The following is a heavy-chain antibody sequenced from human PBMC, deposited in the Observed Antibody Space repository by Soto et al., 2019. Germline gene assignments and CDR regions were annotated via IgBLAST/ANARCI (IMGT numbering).Heavy chain of an antibody. CDR3: ARIFLETGTTFGYFEY. D-gene: IGHD1-7*01. CDR2: IDWDDDK. V-gene: IGHV2-70*11. CDR1: GFSLSTSGMC. Sequence: SGPTLVNPTQTLTLTCTFSGFSLSTSGMCVSWIRQPPGKALEWLARIDWDDDKYYSTSLKTRLTISKDTSKNQVVLTMTNMDPVDTATYYCARIFLETGTTFGYFEYWGQGTLVTVSS. J-gene: IGHJ4*02.